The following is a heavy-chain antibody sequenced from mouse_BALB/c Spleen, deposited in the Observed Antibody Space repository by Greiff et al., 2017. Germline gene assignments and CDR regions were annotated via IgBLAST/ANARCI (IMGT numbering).Heavy chain of an antibody. V-gene: IGHV1-69*02. J-gene: IGHJ4*01. D-gene: IGHD4-1*01. CDR2: IDPSDSYT. Sequence: QVQLQQPGAELVKPGASVKLSCKASGYTFTSYWMHWVKQRPGQGLEWIGEIDPSDSYTNYNQKFKGKATLTVDKSSSTAYMQLSSLTSEDSAVYYCASGRSGSYYAMDYWGQGTSVTVSS. CDR3: ASGRSGSYYAMDY. CDR1: GYTFTSYW.